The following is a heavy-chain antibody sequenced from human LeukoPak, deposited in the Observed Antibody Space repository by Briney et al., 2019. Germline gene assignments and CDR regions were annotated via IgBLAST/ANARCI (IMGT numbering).Heavy chain of an antibody. J-gene: IGHJ6*03. CDR3: AKSGSYYFFYLDV. V-gene: IGHV4-59*08. CDR1: GDSLSRYY. D-gene: IGHD3-10*01. Sequence: PSETLSLTCTVSGDSLSRYYWSWIRQPPGKGVEGIGYIYYSGSTRYSPSPERRVTTFPETSKKQFSLKLTSVTAADPAVYSCAKSGSYYFFYLDVWGKGNTVTVSS. CDR2: IYYSGST.